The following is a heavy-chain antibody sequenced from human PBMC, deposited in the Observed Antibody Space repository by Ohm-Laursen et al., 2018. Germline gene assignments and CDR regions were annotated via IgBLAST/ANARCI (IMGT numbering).Heavy chain of an antibody. CDR1: GFTFSNAW. J-gene: IGHJ4*02. CDR3: ATSSRSSHWSVFDY. V-gene: IGHV3-11*04. D-gene: IGHD2-8*02. Sequence: SLRLSCTASGFTFSNAWMTWVRQAPGKGLEWVSYISSSGSIIYYADSVKGRFTISRDNAKNSLYLQMNSLRAEDTAVYYCATSSRSSHWSVFDYWGQGTLVTVSS. CDR2: ISSSGSII.